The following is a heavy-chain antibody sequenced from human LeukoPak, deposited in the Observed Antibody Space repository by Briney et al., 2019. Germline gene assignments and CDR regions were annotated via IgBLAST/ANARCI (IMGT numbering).Heavy chain of an antibody. CDR2: ISSSSSTI. Sequence: PGGSLRLSCAASGFTFSSFSMNWVRQAPGKGLEWVSYISSSSSTIYYADSVKGRFTISRDNAKNSLYLQMNSLGDEDTAVYYCARDLGSGYSYGPAGWGQGTLVTVSS. D-gene: IGHD5-18*01. V-gene: IGHV3-48*02. J-gene: IGHJ4*02. CDR3: ARDLGSGYSYGPAG. CDR1: GFTFSSFS.